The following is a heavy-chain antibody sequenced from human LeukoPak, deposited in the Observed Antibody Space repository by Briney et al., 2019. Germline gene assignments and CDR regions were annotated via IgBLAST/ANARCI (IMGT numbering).Heavy chain of an antibody. CDR2: IKSKTDGGTT. V-gene: IGHV3-15*01. J-gene: IGHJ4*02. D-gene: IGHD1-1*01. CDR1: GFTFSNAW. Sequence: GGSLRLSCAASGFTFSNAWMSWVRQAPGKGLEWVGRIKSKTDGGTTDYAAPVKGRFTTSRDDSKNTLYLQMNSLKTEDTAVYYCTTALSGWNDADYWGQGTLVTVSS. CDR3: TTALSGWNDADY.